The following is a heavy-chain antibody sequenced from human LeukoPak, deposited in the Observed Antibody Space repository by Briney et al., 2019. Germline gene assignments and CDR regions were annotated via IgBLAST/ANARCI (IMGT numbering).Heavy chain of an antibody. D-gene: IGHD5-18*01. CDR2: IRYDGSNK. CDR3: AKDLLSYLDY. V-gene: IGHV3-30*02. Sequence: GGSLRLSCAASGFTFSSYGMHWVRQAPGKGLEWVAFIRYDGSNKYYADSVKGRFTISRDSSKNTLYLQMNSLRAEDTAVYYCAKDLLSYLDYWGQGTLVTVSS. CDR1: GFTFSSYG. J-gene: IGHJ4*02.